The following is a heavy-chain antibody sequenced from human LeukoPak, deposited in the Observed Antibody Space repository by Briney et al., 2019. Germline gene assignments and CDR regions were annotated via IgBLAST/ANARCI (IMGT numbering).Heavy chain of an antibody. J-gene: IGHJ5*02. V-gene: IGHV2-5*01. CDR1: GFSLSTSGVG. CDR3: AHRDGGESWFAP. Sequence: SGPTLVNPTQTRTLTCTFSGFSLSTSGVGVGWIRQPPGKALEWLALIYWNNDKRYSPSLKSRLTITKDTSKNQVVLTMTNMDPVDTATYFCAHRDGGESWFAPWGQGTLVTVSS. D-gene: IGHD5-24*01. CDR2: IYWNNDK.